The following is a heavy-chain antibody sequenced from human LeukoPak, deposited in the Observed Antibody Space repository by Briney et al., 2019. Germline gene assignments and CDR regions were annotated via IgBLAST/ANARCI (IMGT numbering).Heavy chain of an antibody. CDR3: ARMPYSYGYLNYYYGMDV. J-gene: IGHJ6*02. D-gene: IGHD5-18*01. V-gene: IGHV4-59*08. CDR2: IYYSGST. CDR1: GGSISSYY. Sequence: KSSETLSLTCTVSGGSISSYYWSWIRQPPGKGLEWIGYIYYSGSTNYNPSLKSRVTISVDTSKNQFFLKLSSVTAADTAVYYCARMPYSYGYLNYYYGMDVWGQGTTVTVSS.